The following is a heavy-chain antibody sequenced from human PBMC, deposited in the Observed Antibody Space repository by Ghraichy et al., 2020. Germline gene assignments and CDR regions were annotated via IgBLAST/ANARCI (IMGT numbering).Heavy chain of an antibody. V-gene: IGHV4-61*01. D-gene: IGHD6-19*01. J-gene: IGHJ4*02. Sequence: SETLSLTCTVSDGSVSNGNYYWSWIRQPPGKGLEWIAYIYYSGTTRYKPSLKSRVSISINTSKNQFSLKLSSVTAADTAVYYCARVLPGNSGGWYAKSFDYWGQGTLVTVSS. CDR3: ARVLPGNSGGWYAKSFDY. CDR1: DGSVSNGNYY. CDR2: IYYSGTT.